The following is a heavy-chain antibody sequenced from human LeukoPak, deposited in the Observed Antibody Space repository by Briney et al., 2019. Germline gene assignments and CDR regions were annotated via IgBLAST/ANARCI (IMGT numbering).Heavy chain of an antibody. V-gene: IGHV3-23*01. CDR2: ISGSGGST. Sequence: AGGSLRLSCAASGFTFSSYAMNWVRQAPGKGLEWVSAISGSGGSTYYADSVKGRFTISRDNSKNTLYLQMNSLRAEDTAVYYCAKDLLPISDIVVVPAAPDAFDIWGQGTMVTVSS. J-gene: IGHJ3*02. CDR1: GFTFSSYA. D-gene: IGHD2-2*01. CDR3: AKDLLPISDIVVVPAAPDAFDI.